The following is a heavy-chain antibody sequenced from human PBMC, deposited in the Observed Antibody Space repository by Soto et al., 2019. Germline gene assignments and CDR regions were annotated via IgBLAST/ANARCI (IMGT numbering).Heavy chain of an antibody. CDR2: MNPNSGNT. Sequence: ASVKVSCKPSGYTFTSYDINWVRQATGQGPEWMGWMNPNSGNTGYAQKFQGRVTMTRNTSISTAYMELSSLRSDDTAVYYCARGPLTTEVGAFDIWGQGIMVTVSS. CDR3: ARGPLTTEVGAFDI. V-gene: IGHV1-8*01. CDR1: GYTFTSYD. D-gene: IGHD3-22*01. J-gene: IGHJ3*02.